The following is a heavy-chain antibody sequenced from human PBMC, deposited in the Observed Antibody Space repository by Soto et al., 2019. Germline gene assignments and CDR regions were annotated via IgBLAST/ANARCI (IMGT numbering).Heavy chain of an antibody. J-gene: IGHJ3*02. Sequence: PSETLPLTCTVSAGSISSYYWSWIRQPPGKGLEWVGYIYYSGSTNYNPSLKSRVTISVDTSTNQFSLKLSSVTAADTAVYYCARRYGSAFDIWGQGTMVTVSS. CDR1: AGSISSYY. D-gene: IGHD1-26*01. V-gene: IGHV4-59*08. CDR2: IYYSGST. CDR3: ARRYGSAFDI.